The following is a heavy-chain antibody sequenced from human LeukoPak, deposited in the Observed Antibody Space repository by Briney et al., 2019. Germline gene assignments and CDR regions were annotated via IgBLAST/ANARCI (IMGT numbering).Heavy chain of an antibody. J-gene: IGHJ6*02. CDR3: ARDLGYAPSFYYYYGMDV. Sequence: ASVKVSCKASGYTFTGYYMHWVRPAPGQGLEWMGWINPNSGGTNYAQKFQGRVTMTRDTSISTAYMELSRLRSDDTAVYYCARDLGYAPSFYYYYGMDVWGQGTTVTVSS. D-gene: IGHD2-15*01. CDR1: GYTFTGYY. V-gene: IGHV1-2*02. CDR2: INPNSGGT.